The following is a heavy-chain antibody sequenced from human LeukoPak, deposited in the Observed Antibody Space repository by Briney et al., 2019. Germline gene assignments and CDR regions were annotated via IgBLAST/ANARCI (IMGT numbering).Heavy chain of an antibody. Sequence: SETLSLTCTVSGGSISPYYWSWIRQPPGKGLEWLGYIYYSGNTEYKPSLKSRVAMSVDTSKNQFSLRLSSVTAADTAVYYCARVDFWSGYYIDYWGQGTLVTVSS. CDR1: GGSISPYY. CDR2: IYYSGNT. CDR3: ARVDFWSGYYIDY. J-gene: IGHJ4*02. D-gene: IGHD3-3*01. V-gene: IGHV4-59*08.